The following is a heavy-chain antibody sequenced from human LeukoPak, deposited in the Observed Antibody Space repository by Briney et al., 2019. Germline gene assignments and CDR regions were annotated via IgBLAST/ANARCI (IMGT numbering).Heavy chain of an antibody. D-gene: IGHD1-26*01. CDR3: AKGLRGNYDY. CDR1: GFTFDSYA. J-gene: IGHJ4*02. V-gene: IGHV3-23*01. Sequence: AGGSLRLSCAASGFTFDSYAMAWVRQAPGKGLEWVSSITDSGVSTYYADSVKGRFTISRDNSKNTLFLQMNSLRAEDTAVYYCAKGLRGNYDYWGQGTLVTVSS. CDR2: ITDSGVST.